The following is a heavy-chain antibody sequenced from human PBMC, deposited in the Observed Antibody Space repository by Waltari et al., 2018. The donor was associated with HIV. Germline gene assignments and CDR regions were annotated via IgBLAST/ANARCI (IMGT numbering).Heavy chain of an antibody. CDR2: FNSYNGYT. J-gene: IGHJ2*01. CDR1: GYTFTNFG. D-gene: IGHD4-17*01. V-gene: IGHV1-18*01. Sequence: QVHLVQSGAELKKTGASVKLSCKAAGYTFTNFGINWVRQAPGQGLEWMGWFNSYNGYTKYAQKFQDRVTMTTDTSTSTAYMELRSLRSDDTAVYYCARFFPTATTTGWYLDLWGPGTLVTMSS. CDR3: ARFFPTATTTGWYLDL.